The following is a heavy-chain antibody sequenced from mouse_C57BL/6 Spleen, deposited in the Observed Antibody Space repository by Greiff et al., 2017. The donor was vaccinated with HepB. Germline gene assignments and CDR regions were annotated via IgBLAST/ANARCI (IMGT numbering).Heavy chain of an antibody. CDR2: INPNNGGT. CDR1: GYTFTDYN. D-gene: IGHD2-1*01. Sequence: EVQLQQSGPELVKPGASVKIPCKASGYTFTDYNMDWVKQSHGKSLEWIGDINPNNGGTIYNQKFKGKATLTVDKSSSTAYMELRSLTSEDTAVYYGARRKEIYYGNYDAMDYWGQGTSVTVSS. J-gene: IGHJ4*01. CDR3: ARRKEIYYGNYDAMDY. V-gene: IGHV1-18*01.